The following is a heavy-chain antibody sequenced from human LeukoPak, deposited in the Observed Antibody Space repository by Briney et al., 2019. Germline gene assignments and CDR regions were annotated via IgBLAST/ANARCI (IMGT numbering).Heavy chain of an antibody. CDR3: ARGGVATIPYYYYGMDV. CDR2: IYHSGST. D-gene: IGHD5-12*01. J-gene: IGHJ6*02. V-gene: IGHV4-30-2*01. Sequence: PSETLSLTCAVSGGSISSGGYSWSWIRQPPGKGLEWIGYIYHSGSTYYNPSLNSRVTISVDGSKNQFSLKLRSVTAADTAVYYCARGGVATIPYYYYGMDVWGQGTTVTVSS. CDR1: GGSISSGGYS.